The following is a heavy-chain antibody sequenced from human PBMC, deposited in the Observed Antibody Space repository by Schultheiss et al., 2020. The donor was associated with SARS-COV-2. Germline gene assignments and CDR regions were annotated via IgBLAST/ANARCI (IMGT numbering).Heavy chain of an antibody. CDR1: GFTFSSYA. J-gene: IGHJ6*02. Sequence: GGSLRLSCAASGFTFSSYAMHWVRQAPGKGLEWVAVIWYDGSYKYYADSVKGRFTISRDNSKNTLYLQMNSLRAEDTAVYYCARVMGGYYYYGMDVWGQGTTVTVSS. CDR3: ARVMGGYYYYGMDV. V-gene: IGHV3-30*04. CDR2: IWYDGSYK. D-gene: IGHD3-10*01.